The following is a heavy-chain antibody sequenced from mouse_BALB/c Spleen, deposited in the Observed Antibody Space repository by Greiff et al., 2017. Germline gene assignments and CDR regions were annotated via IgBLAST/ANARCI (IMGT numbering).Heavy chain of an antibody. Sequence: DVQLQQSGAELVKPGASVKLSCTASGFNIKDTYMHWVKQRPEQGLEWIGRIDPANGNTKYDPKFQGKATITADTSSNTAFLQLSSLTSEDTAVYYCGREANGKFFDYWGQGTTVTVSA. J-gene: IGHJ2*01. CDR1: GFNIKDTY. V-gene: IGHV14-3*02. D-gene: IGHD2-1*01. CDR2: IDPANGNT. CDR3: GREANGKFFDY.